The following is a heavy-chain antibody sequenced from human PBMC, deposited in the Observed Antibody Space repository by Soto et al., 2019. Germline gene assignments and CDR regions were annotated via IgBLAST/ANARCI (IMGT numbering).Heavy chain of an antibody. V-gene: IGHV1-69*02. Sequence: QVQLVQSGAEVKKPGSSVKVSCKASGGTFSSYTISWVRQAPGQGLEWMGRIIPILGIANYAQKFQGRVTITADKSTSTAYMELSSLRSEDTAVYYCASQTQAYCSGGSCYLGLDPWGQGTLVTVSS. CDR3: ASQTQAYCSGGSCYLGLDP. CDR1: GGTFSSYT. CDR2: IIPILGIA. D-gene: IGHD2-15*01. J-gene: IGHJ5*02.